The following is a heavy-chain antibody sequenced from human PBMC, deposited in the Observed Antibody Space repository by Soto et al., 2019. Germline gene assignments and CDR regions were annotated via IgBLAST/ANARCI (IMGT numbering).Heavy chain of an antibody. CDR2: IGTDGNT. D-gene: IGHD3-10*01. J-gene: IGHJ6*02. Sequence: PGESLKISCAASGFTFNSYAMNWVRQAPGKGLAWVSAIGTDGNTYYANSVKGRFTISRDNSRTTLYLQMNSLRVEDTAVYYCAKDIALVRGVIIAIDVWGQGTTVTVSS. CDR1: GFTFNSYA. CDR3: AKDIALVRGVIIAIDV. V-gene: IGHV3-23*01.